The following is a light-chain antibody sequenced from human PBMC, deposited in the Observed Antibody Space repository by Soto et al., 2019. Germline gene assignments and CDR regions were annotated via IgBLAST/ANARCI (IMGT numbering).Light chain of an antibody. V-gene: IGKV3-20*01. CDR3: QQYGSSPPRT. Sequence: EIVLTQAPGTLSLSPGERATLSCRASQSVSSTYLAWYQQKPGQAPRLLMYGASNRATGIPDRFSGSGSGTDFTLTISRLEPEDFAVYYCQQYGSSPPRTFGQGTKVEIK. CDR2: GAS. CDR1: QSVSSTY. J-gene: IGKJ1*01.